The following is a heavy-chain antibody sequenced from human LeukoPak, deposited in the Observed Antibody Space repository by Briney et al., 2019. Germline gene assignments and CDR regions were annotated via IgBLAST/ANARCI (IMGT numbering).Heavy chain of an antibody. J-gene: IGHJ4*02. CDR2: ISGSGGST. Sequence: QPGGSLRLSCAASRFTFSSYAMSWVRQAPGKGLEWVSAISGSGGSTYYADSVKGRFTISGDNSKNTLYLQMNSLRAEDTAVYYCAKDFATGYSSGWYVYWGQGTLVTVSS. V-gene: IGHV3-23*01. CDR3: AKDFATGYSSGWYVY. D-gene: IGHD6-19*01. CDR1: RFTFSSYA.